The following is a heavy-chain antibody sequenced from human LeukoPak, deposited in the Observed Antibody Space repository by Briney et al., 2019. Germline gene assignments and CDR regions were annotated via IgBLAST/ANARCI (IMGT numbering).Heavy chain of an antibody. D-gene: IGHD4-17*01. V-gene: IGHV3-21*01. CDR3: ARVPDYGDYPLDY. CDR2: ISSNSRYK. Sequence: PGGSLRLSCAASGFTFSTYSMNWVRQAPGKGLEWVSSISSNSRYKYYADSVKGRFTISRDNAKNSLYLQMNSLRVEDTAVYYCARVPDYGDYPLDYWGQGTLVTVSS. J-gene: IGHJ4*02. CDR1: GFTFSTYS.